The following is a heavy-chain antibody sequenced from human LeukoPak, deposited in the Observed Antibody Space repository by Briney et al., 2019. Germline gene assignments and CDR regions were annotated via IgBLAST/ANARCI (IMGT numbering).Heavy chain of an antibody. CDR2: ITSITTYT. CDR1: GFLFNTFG. V-gene: IGHV3-21*04. Sequence: GGSLRLSCSASGFLFNTFGVNWVRQAPGKGLEWVSSITSITTYTYYADSVKGRFTISRDNSKNTLFLQMNSLRGEDTAVYYCAKDPVYGSGQSHPSDYWGQGTLVTVSS. J-gene: IGHJ4*02. CDR3: AKDPVYGSGQSHPSDY. D-gene: IGHD3-3*01.